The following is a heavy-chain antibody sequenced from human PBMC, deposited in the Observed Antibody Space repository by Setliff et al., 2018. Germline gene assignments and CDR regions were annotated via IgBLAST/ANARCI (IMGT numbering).Heavy chain of an antibody. CDR2: IYPGDSDT. V-gene: IGHV5-51*01. D-gene: IGHD3-22*01. CDR1: GYSFTSHW. CDR3: ARYDSSGYHYYYGMDV. J-gene: IGHJ6*02. Sequence: GESLKISCKGSGYSFTSHWIGWVRQMPGKGLEWMGIIYPGDSDTRYSPSFQGQVTISADKSISTAYLQWSSLKASDTVMYYCARYDSSGYHYYYGMDVWGQGTTVTVSS.